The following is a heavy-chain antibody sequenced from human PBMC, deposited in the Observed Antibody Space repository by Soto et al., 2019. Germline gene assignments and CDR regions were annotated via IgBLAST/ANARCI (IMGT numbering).Heavy chain of an antibody. D-gene: IGHD5-12*01. CDR1: GGSISSSSFF. Sequence: SETLSLTCTVSGGSISSSSFFWGWIRQPPGKGLEWIGNVHYRGSTYYNASLTSRVTISVDTSKNQFSLKLSSVTAADSAVYSCARGIGYYFDSWGPGTRVTVAS. J-gene: IGHJ4*02. CDR2: VHYRGST. V-gene: IGHV4-39*01. CDR3: ARGIGYYFDS.